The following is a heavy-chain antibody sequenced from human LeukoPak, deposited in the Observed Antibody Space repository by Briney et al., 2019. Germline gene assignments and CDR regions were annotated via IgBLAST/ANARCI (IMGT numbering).Heavy chain of an antibody. CDR3: AREVVVPAAMSFYYYYYMDV. CDR2: ISSSSSYI. V-gene: IGHV3-21*01. D-gene: IGHD2-2*01. CDR1: GFTFSSYS. Sequence: GGSLRLSCAASGFTFSSYSMNWVRQAPGKGLEWVSSISSSSSYIDYADSVKGRFTISRDNAKNSLYLQMNSLRAEDTAVYYCAREVVVPAAMSFYYYYYMDVWGKGTTVTISS. J-gene: IGHJ6*03.